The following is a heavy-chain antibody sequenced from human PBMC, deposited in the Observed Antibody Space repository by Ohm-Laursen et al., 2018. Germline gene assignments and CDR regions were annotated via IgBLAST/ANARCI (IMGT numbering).Heavy chain of an antibody. Sequence: ASVKVSCKASGYTFTSYGISWVRQAPGQGLEWMGWISAYNGNTNYAQKLQGRVTMTIDTSTSTAYMELRSLRSDDTAVYYCARDLEGYCNGGSCYAPDYWGQGTLVTVSS. CDR2: ISAYNGNT. CDR3: ARDLEGYCNGGSCYAPDY. D-gene: IGHD2-15*01. V-gene: IGHV1-18*01. J-gene: IGHJ4*02. CDR1: GYTFTSYG.